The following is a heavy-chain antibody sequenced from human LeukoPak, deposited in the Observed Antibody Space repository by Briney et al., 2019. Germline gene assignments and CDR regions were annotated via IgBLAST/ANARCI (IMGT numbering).Heavy chain of an antibody. D-gene: IGHD1-1*01. V-gene: IGHV1-69*13. CDR2: NIPIFGTA. Sequence: ASVKVSCKASGYTFTSYYMHWVRQAPGQGLEWMGGNIPIFGTANYAQKFQGRVTITADESTSTAYMELSSLRSEDTAVYYCARDRTPEGYYYYYMDVWGKGTTVTVSS. CDR1: GYTFTSYY. J-gene: IGHJ6*03. CDR3: ARDRTPEGYYYYYMDV.